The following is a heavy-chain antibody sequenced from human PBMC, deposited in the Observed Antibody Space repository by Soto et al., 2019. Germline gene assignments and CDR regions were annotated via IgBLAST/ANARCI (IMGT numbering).Heavy chain of an antibody. CDR2: INPNSGGT. V-gene: IGHV1-2*02. J-gene: IGHJ4*02. D-gene: IGHD1-26*01. CDR3: ARDPIDVIVGAKYYFDY. Sequence: ASVKVSCKASGYTFTGYYMHCVRQAPGQGLEWMGWINPNSGGTNYAQKFQGRVTMTRDTSISTAYMELSRLRSDDTAVYYCARDPIDVIVGAKYYFDYWGQGTLVTVSS. CDR1: GYTFTGYY.